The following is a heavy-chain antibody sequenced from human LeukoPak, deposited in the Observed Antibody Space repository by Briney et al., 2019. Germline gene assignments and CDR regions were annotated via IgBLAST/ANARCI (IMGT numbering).Heavy chain of an antibody. Sequence: GGSLRLSCAASGFTFSSYAMSWVRQAPGKGPEWVSAISGSGGSTYYADSVKGRFTISRDNSKNTLYLQMNSLRAEDTAVYYCAKDHPYYYGSGSAYYFDYWGQGTLVTVSS. CDR2: ISGSGGST. CDR1: GFTFSSYA. D-gene: IGHD3-10*01. CDR3: AKDHPYYYGSGSAYYFDY. J-gene: IGHJ4*02. V-gene: IGHV3-23*01.